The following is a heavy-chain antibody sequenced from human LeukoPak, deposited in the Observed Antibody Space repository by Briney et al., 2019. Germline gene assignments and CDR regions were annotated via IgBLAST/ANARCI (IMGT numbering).Heavy chain of an antibody. Sequence: SETLSLTCTVSGYSISSGYYWGWIRQPPGKGLEWIGSIYHSGSTYYNPSLKSRVTISVDTSKNQFSLKLSSVTAADTAVYYCARDHCSSTSCLDIWGQGTMVTVSS. CDR2: IYHSGST. V-gene: IGHV4-38-2*02. CDR1: GYSISSGYY. D-gene: IGHD2-2*01. J-gene: IGHJ3*02. CDR3: ARDHCSSTSCLDI.